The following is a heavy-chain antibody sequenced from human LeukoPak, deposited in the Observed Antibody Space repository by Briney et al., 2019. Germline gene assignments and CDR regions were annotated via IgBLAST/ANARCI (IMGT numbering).Heavy chain of an antibody. CDR1: GGSISSSSYY. CDR3: AREVTRVTNNFDY. J-gene: IGHJ4*02. D-gene: IGHD4-17*01. CDR2: IYYSGST. V-gene: IGHV4-39*07. Sequence: PSETLSLTCTVSGGSISSSSYYWGWIRQPPGKGLEWIGSIYYSGSTYYNPSLKSRVTISVDTSKNQFSLQLNSVTPEDTALYYCAREVTRVTNNFDYWGQGTLVTVSS.